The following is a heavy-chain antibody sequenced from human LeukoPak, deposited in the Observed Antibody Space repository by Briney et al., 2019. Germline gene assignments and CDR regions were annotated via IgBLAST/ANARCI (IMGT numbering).Heavy chain of an antibody. Sequence: GGSLRLSCAASGFTFSSYSMNWVRQAPGKGLEWVSSISSSSSYIYYADSVKGRFTISRDNDKNSLYLQMNSLRAEDTAVYYCARATYGSGSYPHFYYGMDVWGQGTTVTVSS. J-gene: IGHJ6*02. CDR3: ARATYGSGSYPHFYYGMDV. CDR2: ISSSSSYI. V-gene: IGHV3-21*01. D-gene: IGHD3-10*01. CDR1: GFTFSSYS.